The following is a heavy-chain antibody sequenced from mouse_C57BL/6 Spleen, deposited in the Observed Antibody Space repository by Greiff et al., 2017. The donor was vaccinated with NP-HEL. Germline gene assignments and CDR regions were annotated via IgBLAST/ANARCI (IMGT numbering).Heavy chain of an antibody. Sequence: QVQLQQSGAELVRPGASVTLSCKASGYTFTDYEMHWVKQTPVHGLEWIGAIDPETGGTAYNQKFKGKAILTADKSSSTAYMELRSLTSEDSAVYYCTRLWLRRHYYAMDYWGQGTSVTVSS. V-gene: IGHV1-15*01. CDR2: IDPETGGT. CDR1: GYTFTDYE. CDR3: TRLWLRRHYYAMDY. D-gene: IGHD2-2*01. J-gene: IGHJ4*01.